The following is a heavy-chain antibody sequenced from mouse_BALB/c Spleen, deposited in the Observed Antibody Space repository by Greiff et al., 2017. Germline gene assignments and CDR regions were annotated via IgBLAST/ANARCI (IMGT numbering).Heavy chain of an antibody. CDR3: ARNPSYDGYDY. V-gene: IGHV1-9*01. CDR1: GYTFSSYW. J-gene: IGHJ2*01. Sequence: QVQLKQSGAALMKPGASVKISCKATGYTFSSYWLEWVKQRPGHGLEWIGEILPGSGSTNYNEKFKGKATFTADTSSNTAYMQLSSLTSEDSAVYYCARNPSYDGYDYWGQGTTLTVAA. D-gene: IGHD2-3*01. CDR2: ILPGSGST.